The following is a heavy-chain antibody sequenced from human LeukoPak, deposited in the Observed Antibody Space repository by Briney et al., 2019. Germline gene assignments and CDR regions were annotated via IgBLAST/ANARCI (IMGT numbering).Heavy chain of an antibody. J-gene: IGHJ3*02. CDR1: GYTFTSYV. CDR2: ISAYNGNT. V-gene: IGHV1-18*01. CDR3: ARDRRPSYYGSGSYYIGPEGAFDI. D-gene: IGHD3-10*01. Sequence: GASVKVSCKASGYTFTSYVISWVRQAPGQGLEWMGWISAYNGNTNYAQKLQGRVTMTTDTSTSTAYMELRSLRSDDTAVYYCARDRRPSYYGSGSYYIGPEGAFDIWGQGTMVTVSS.